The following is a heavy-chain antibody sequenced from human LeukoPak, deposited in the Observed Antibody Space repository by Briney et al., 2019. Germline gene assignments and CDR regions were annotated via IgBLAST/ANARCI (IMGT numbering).Heavy chain of an antibody. CDR2: IYPGDSDT. J-gene: IGHJ4*02. CDR3: ARLGGGAEKVPFG. Sequence: GEYQKISCKGSGYSFTSYWIGWVRQMPGKGLEWMGIIYPGDSDTRYRPYFQGQVTISADKSISTAYLQWSSLKASDTAMYYCARLGGGAEKVPFGWGQGTLVTVSS. V-gene: IGHV5-51*01. D-gene: IGHD3-16*01. CDR1: GYSFTSYW.